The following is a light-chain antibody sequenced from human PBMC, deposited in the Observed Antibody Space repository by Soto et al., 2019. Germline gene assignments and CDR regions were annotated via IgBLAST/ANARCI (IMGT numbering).Light chain of an antibody. V-gene: IGLV1-44*01. Sequence: QSVLTQPPSASGTPGQRVTLSCSGSSSNIGSNTVNWYQQLPGTAPKLLLYSTNQRPSVVPDRFSGAKSGTSASLASSGLQYEDESDYYCAAWDDSLNGVVFGGGTHLTVL. CDR2: STN. J-gene: IGLJ2*01. CDR1: SSNIGSNT. CDR3: AAWDDSLNGVV.